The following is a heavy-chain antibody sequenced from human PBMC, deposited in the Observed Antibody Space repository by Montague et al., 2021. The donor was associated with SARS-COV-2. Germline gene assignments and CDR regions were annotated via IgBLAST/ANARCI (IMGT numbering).Heavy chain of an antibody. CDR3: ARLHCSSTSCYYLFFAETSHFDY. CDR1: GGSISSSSYY. V-gene: IGHV4-39*01. J-gene: IGHJ4*02. CDR2: IYYSGST. Sequence: SETLSLTCTVSGGSISSSSYYWGWIRQPPGKGLEWIGSIYYSGSTYYNPFLKSRVTISVDTSKNQFSLKLSSVTAADTAVYYCARLHCSSTSCYYLFFAETSHFDYWGQGTLVTVSS. D-gene: IGHD2-2*01.